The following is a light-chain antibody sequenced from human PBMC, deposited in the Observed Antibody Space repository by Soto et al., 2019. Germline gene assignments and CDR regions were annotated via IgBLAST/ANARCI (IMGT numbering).Light chain of an antibody. CDR3: CSYAGTYTPWV. CDR2: GVT. CDR1: NSDVGDYEY. Sequence: SALTQPRSVSGSPGQSVTISCTGSNSDVGDYEYVSWYQQHPGKAPKLMIFGVTKRPSGIPDRFSGSKSGNTASLTISGLQAEDEADYYCCSYAGTYTPWVFGGGTKVTVL. J-gene: IGLJ3*02. V-gene: IGLV2-11*01.